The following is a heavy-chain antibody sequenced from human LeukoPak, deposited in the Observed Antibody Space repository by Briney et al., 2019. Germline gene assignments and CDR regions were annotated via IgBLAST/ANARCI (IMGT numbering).Heavy chain of an antibody. V-gene: IGHV4-61*08. CDR2: IHYSEST. D-gene: IGHD3-16*01. CDR3: ARGGEVATPFY. CDR1: GGSISSGDYY. Sequence: WETLTLTCTVSGGSISSGDYYWSWIRQPPGQELEWIGSIHYSESTNYSSSLKSRVTISLVSSKNQFSLDLSSVIAADTAVYYCARGGEVATPFYWGQGTMVTVSS. J-gene: IGHJ4*02.